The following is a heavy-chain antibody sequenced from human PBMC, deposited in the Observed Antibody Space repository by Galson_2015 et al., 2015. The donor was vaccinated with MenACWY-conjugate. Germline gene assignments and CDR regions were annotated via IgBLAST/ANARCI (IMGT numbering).Heavy chain of an antibody. V-gene: IGHV5-51*01. D-gene: IGHD1-26*01. CDR2: ISPGDSNT. CDR3: ARPPPGGRGMDV. J-gene: IGHJ6*02. Sequence: QSGAEVKKPGESLKISCTTTGSSFTAYWIAWVRQMPGTGMEWMGLISPGDSNTRYSPSFPGQVTISADKSISTAYLQWSSLKASDTAMYYCARPPPGGRGMDVWGQGTTVTVSS. CDR1: GSSFTAYW.